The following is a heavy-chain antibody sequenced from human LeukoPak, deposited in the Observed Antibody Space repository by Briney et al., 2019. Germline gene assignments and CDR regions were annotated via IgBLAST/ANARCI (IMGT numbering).Heavy chain of an antibody. Sequence: GGSLRLSCAASGFTFSSYNMNWVRQAPGKGLEWVSSITSSSSYIYYADSVKGRFTISRDNAKNSLYLQMNSLRAEDTAVYYCARPGSGSDSDYYYHYGMDVWGQGTTVTVSS. J-gene: IGHJ6*02. V-gene: IGHV3-21*01. CDR2: ITSSSSYI. D-gene: IGHD5-12*01. CDR3: ARPGSGSDSDYYYHYGMDV. CDR1: GFTFSSYN.